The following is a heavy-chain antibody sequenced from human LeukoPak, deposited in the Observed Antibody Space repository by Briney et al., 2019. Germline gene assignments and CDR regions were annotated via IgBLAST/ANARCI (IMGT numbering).Heavy chain of an antibody. CDR2: IYYSGST. D-gene: IGHD6-13*01. J-gene: IGHJ4*02. Sequence: WVRQPPGKGLEYIGSIYYSGSTYYTPSLKSRVTISVDTSKNQFSLKLSSVTAADTAVYYCARKAAAGTVDYWGQGTLVTVSS. CDR3: ARKAAAGTVDY. V-gene: IGHV4-39*07.